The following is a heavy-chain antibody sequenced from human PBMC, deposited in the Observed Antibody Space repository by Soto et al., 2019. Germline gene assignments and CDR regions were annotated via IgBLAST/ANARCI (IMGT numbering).Heavy chain of an antibody. V-gene: IGHV1-3*01. J-gene: IGHJ6*02. Sequence: ASVKVSCKASGYTFTSYAMHWVRQAPGQRLEWMGWINAGNGNTKYSQKFQGRVTITRDTSASTAYMELSSLRSEDTAVYYCASQLELTYYYYYGMDVWGQGTTVTVSS. CDR2: INAGNGNT. CDR1: GYTFTSYA. CDR3: ASQLELTYYYYYGMDV. D-gene: IGHD1-7*01.